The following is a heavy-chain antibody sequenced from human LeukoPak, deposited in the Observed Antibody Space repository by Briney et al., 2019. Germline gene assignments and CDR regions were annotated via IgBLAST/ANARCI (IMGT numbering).Heavy chain of an antibody. CDR2: ITSDGSST. J-gene: IGHJ6*03. CDR1: GFTFSNTW. CDR3: ARDQVLPYYYTDV. Sequence: GGSLRLSCAASGFTFSNTWMHWVRQPPGKGLVWVARITSDGSSTTYAESVKGRFTISRDNAKNTLYLQMNSLRAEDTAVYYCARDQVLPYYYTDVWGKGTTVTVSS. D-gene: IGHD3-10*01. V-gene: IGHV3-74*03.